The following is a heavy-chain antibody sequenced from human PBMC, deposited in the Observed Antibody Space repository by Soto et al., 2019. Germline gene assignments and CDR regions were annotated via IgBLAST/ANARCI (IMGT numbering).Heavy chain of an antibody. CDR3: ATSGYCSGGSCYYFDY. D-gene: IGHD2-15*01. CDR1: GGTFSSYA. CDR2: IIPIFGTA. Sequence: SVKVSCKASGGTFSSYAISWVRQAPGQGLEWMGGIIPIFGTANYAQKFQGRVTITADESTSTAYMELSSLRSEDTAVYYCATSGYCSGGSCYYFDYWGQGTLVTVSS. V-gene: IGHV1-69*13. J-gene: IGHJ4*02.